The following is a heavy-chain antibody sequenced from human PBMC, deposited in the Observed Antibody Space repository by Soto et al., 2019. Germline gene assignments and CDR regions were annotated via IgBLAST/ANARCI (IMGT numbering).Heavy chain of an antibody. CDR1: GYTFTSYA. CDR2: INAGNGST. Sequence: GASVKVSCKASGYTFTSYAMHWVRQAPGQRLEWMGWINAGNGSTTYAQKFQGRVTLTTDTSTSTAYMELRSLRSDDTAVYYCARGPFSGALAPPPILPFDQWGRGTQVTVSS. J-gene: IGHJ4*02. V-gene: IGHV1-3*01. D-gene: IGHD2-15*01. CDR3: ARGPFSGALAPPPILPFDQ.